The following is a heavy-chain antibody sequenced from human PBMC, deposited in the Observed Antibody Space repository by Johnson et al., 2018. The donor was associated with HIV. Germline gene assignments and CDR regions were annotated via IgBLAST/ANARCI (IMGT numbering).Heavy chain of an antibody. V-gene: IGHV3-30-3*01. CDR3: ARIGGGYLVLWAFDI. CDR1: GFTFSNFA. J-gene: IGHJ3*02. D-gene: IGHD1-26*01. Sequence: QVLLVESGGGVVQPGRSLRLSCAASGFTFSNFALHWVRQAPGKGLEWVAIISYDGNNKYYADSVKGRFTISRDNSKNTLYMQMNSLKPEDTALYYCARIGGGYLVLWAFDIWGQGTTVTISS. CDR2: ISYDGNNK.